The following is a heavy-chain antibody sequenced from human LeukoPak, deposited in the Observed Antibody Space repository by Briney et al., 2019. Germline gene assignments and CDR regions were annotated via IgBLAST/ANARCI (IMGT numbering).Heavy chain of an antibody. CDR1: GYTFTGYY. D-gene: IGHD1-26*01. CDR3: ARNKGALIVAFDI. Sequence: ASVKVSCKASGYTFTGYYMHWVRQAPGQGLEWMGWINPNSGGTNYAQKFQGRVTMTRDTSISTAYMELSRLRSDDTAVYYCARNKGALIVAFDIWGQGQWSPSLQ. V-gene: IGHV1-2*02. J-gene: IGHJ3*02. CDR2: INPNSGGT.